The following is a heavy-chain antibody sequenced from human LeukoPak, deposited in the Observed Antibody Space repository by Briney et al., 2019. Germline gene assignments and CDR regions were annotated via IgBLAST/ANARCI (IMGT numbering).Heavy chain of an antibody. CDR2: ISGSGGST. CDR1: GFTFSSYG. V-gene: IGHV3-23*01. CDR3: AKGRYCSSTSCYEDYYYYMDV. D-gene: IGHD2-2*01. Sequence: GGTLRLSCAASGFTFSSYGMSWVRQAPGKGLEWVSAISGSGGSTYYADSVKGRFTISRDNSKNTLYLQMNSLRAEDTAVYYCAKGRYCSSTSCYEDYYYYMDVWGKGTTVTISS. J-gene: IGHJ6*03.